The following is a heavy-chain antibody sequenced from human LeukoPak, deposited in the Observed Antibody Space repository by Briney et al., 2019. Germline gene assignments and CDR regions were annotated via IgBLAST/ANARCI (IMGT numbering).Heavy chain of an antibody. CDR3: ARATYYGDYEQIDY. D-gene: IGHD4-17*01. V-gene: IGHV1-2*02. CDR1: GYTFTGYY. J-gene: IGHJ4*02. Sequence: VASVKVSCKASGYTFTGYYMHWVRQAPGQGLEWMGWINPNSGGTNYAQKFQGRVTMTRDTSISTAYMELSRLRSDDTAVYYCARATYYGDYEQIDYWGQGTLVTVSS. CDR2: INPNSGGT.